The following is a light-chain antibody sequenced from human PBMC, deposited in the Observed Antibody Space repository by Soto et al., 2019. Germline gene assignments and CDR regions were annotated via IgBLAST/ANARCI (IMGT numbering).Light chain of an antibody. CDR2: GNS. CDR3: QSYDSSLSGSV. Sequence: QSVLTQPPSVSGAPGQRVTISCTGSSSNIGAGYDVHWYQQLPGTAPKLHIYGNSNGPSGVPDRFSGSKSGTSASLAITGLQAEDEADYYCQSYDSSLSGSVFGGGTKLTVL. V-gene: IGLV1-40*01. CDR1: SSNIGAGYD. J-gene: IGLJ2*01.